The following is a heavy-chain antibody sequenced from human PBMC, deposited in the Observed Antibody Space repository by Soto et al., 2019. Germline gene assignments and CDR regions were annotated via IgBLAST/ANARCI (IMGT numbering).Heavy chain of an antibody. CDR1: GGSISSGGYY. V-gene: IGHV4-31*03. Sequence: QVQLQESGPGLVKPSQTLSLTCIVSGGSISSGGYYWSWIRQPPGKGLEWLGYIYYSGRTYSNPSLTSRLILSVDTSANQFSLKLESVSTSDTSFYYCARGIAGAMDSWGRGTLVTVSS. CDR2: IYYSGRT. CDR3: ARGIAGAMDS. J-gene: IGHJ4*02. D-gene: IGHD2-2*01.